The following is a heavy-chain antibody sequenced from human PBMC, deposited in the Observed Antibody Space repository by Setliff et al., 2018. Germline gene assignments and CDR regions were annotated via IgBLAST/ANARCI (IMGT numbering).Heavy chain of an antibody. J-gene: IGHJ4*02. CDR3: AKADCSSITCPFDS. CDR1: GFTFSTYR. V-gene: IGHV3-33*08. CDR2: IWDYGVKK. D-gene: IGHD2-2*01. Sequence: GGSLRLSCAAAGFTFSTYRMHWVRQAPGKGLEWGAGIWDYGVKKYHADSVKGRFTISRDNSKNTLYLQMSSLRAEDTAVYYCAKADCSSITCPFDSWGQGTPVTVSS.